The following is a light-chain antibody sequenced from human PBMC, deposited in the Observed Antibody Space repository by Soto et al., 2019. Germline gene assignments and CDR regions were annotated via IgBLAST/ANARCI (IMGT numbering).Light chain of an antibody. CDR2: DVS. CDR1: SSDVGGYNY. V-gene: IGLV2-14*01. J-gene: IGLJ1*01. Sequence: QSVLTQPASVSGSPGQSITISCTGTSSDVGGYNYVSWYQQHPGKAPKLMSYDVSNLPSGVSNRFSGSKSGNTASLTISGLQAEDEADYYCSSYTSSSSYVFGTATKLTVL. CDR3: SSYTSSSSYV.